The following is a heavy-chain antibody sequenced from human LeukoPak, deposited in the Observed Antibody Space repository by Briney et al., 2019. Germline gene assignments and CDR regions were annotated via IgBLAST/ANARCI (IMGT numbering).Heavy chain of an antibody. V-gene: IGHV1-18*01. J-gene: IGHJ6*03. CDR1: GYTVTSYG. CDR3: ARVPSSSSVYYYMDV. D-gene: IGHD6-6*01. Sequence: ASVKVSCKASGYTVTSYGINWVRQAPGQGLEWMGWISTYSGNTNYAQNLQGRVTMTTDTSTSTAYMELRSLRSDDTAVYYCARVPSSSSVYYYMDVWGKGTTVTVSS. CDR2: ISTYSGNT.